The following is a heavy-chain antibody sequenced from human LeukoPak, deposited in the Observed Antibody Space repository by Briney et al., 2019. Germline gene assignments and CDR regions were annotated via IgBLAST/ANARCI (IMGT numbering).Heavy chain of an antibody. CDR1: GGSISSSNW. J-gene: IGHJ4*02. CDR2: IYHSGST. CDR3: ARGLGYGGNPGPFDY. D-gene: IGHD4-23*01. Sequence: PSETLSLTCAVSGGSISSSNWWSWVRQPPGKGLEWIGEIYHSGSTYYNPSLKSRVTISVDTSKNQFSLKLSSVTAADTAVYYCARGLGYGGNPGPFDYWGQGTLVTVSS. V-gene: IGHV4-4*02.